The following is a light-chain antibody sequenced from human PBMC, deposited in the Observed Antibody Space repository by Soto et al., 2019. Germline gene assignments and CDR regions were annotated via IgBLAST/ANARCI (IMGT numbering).Light chain of an antibody. J-gene: IGKJ5*01. CDR3: QQYGSSPPIT. V-gene: IGKV3-20*01. CDR2: GTS. Sequence: EIVLTQSPGTLSLPPGERATLSYRASQSVSSSYLAWYQQKPGQAPRLLIYGTSSRATGIPDRFSGSGSGTDFTLTISRLEAEDFAVYYCQQYGSSPPITFGQGTRLEIK. CDR1: QSVSSSY.